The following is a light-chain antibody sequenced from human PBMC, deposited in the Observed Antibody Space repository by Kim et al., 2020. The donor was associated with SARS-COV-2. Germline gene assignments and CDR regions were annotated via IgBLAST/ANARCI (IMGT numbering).Light chain of an antibody. J-gene: IGLJ3*02. Sequence: ASVKLTCTLSSGHSSYAIAWHQQQPEKGPRYLMKLNSDGSHSKGDGIPDRFSGSSSGAERYLTISSLLSEDEADYYCQTWGTGIRVFGGGTKLTVL. CDR1: SGHSSYA. CDR3: QTWGTGIRV. CDR2: LNSDGSH. V-gene: IGLV4-69*01.